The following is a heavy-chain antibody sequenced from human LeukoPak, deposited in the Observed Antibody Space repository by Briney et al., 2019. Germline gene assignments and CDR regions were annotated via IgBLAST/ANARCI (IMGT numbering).Heavy chain of an antibody. Sequence: ASVTVSCKASGYTFNDFYVHWVRQPPGQGLEGMGWINPKIADTIYAQSVRGRVTMTRDTSITTAYLELSSLRSDDTAVYYCARSLPYDNRNPHIDHWGQGTLITVSS. D-gene: IGHD3-22*01. CDR2: INPKIADT. CDR1: GYTFNDFY. J-gene: IGHJ4*02. V-gene: IGHV1-2*02. CDR3: ARSLPYDNRNPHIDH.